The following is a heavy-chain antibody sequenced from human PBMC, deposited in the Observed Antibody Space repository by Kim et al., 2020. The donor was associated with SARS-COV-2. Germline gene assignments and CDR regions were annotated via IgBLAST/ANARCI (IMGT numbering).Heavy chain of an antibody. Sequence: STTDHPSLTSRVTIAVYTSKNQFSLKLSSVTAADTAVYYCSRSPGYYFDYWGQGTLVTVSS. CDR2: ST. V-gene: IGHV4-59*01. D-gene: IGHD3-10*01. CDR3: SRSPGYYFDY. J-gene: IGHJ4*02.